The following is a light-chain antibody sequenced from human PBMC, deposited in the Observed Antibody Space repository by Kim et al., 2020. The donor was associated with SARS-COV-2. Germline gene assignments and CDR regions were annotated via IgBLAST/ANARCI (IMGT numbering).Light chain of an antibody. Sequence: PGQSVTISCTGTSRDVGGYNYVSWYQQHPGKAPKLMIYDVSKRPSGVSNRFSGSKSGNTASLTISGLQAEDEADYYCSSYTSSSRVFGGGTKVTVL. CDR1: SRDVGGYNY. CDR2: DVS. J-gene: IGLJ3*02. V-gene: IGLV2-14*04. CDR3: SSYTSSSRV.